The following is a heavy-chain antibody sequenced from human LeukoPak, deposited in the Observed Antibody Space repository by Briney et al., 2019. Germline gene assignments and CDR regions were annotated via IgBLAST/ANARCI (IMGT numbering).Heavy chain of an antibody. J-gene: IGHJ5*02. CDR1: GGSISSSSYY. D-gene: IGHD6-19*01. Sequence: SETLSLTCTVSGGSISSSSYYWGWLRQPPGKGLEWIGSIYYSGSTYYNPSLKSRVTISVDTSKNQFSLKLSSVTAADTAVYYCAAGAVAGTNWFDPWGQGTLVTVSS. V-gene: IGHV4-39*01. CDR2: IYYSGST. CDR3: AAGAVAGTNWFDP.